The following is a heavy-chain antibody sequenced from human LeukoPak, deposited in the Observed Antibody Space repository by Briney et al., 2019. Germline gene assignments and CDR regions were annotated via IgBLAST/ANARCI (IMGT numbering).Heavy chain of an antibody. CDR2: VYFSGNT. CDR1: GGSISSSSYY. V-gene: IGHV4-39*01. CDR3: ARHPIAAAGTNYYYYGMDV. J-gene: IGHJ6*02. Sequence: SETLSLTCTVSGGSISSSSYYWAWIRQPPGKGLEYIGSVYFSGNTYYNPSLGSRVTISVDTSKNQFSLKLSSVTAADTAVYYCARHPIAAAGTNYYYYGMDVWGQGTTVTVSS. D-gene: IGHD6-13*01.